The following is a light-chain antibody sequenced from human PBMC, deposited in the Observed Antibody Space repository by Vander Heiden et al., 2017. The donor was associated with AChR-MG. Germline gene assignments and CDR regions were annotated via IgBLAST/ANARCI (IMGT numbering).Light chain of an antibody. Sequence: SYELTQPLSVSVALGQTDRITCGGNNIGSKNVHWYQQKPGQAPVLVIYRDSNRPSGIPERFSGSNSGNTATLTISRAQAGDEADYYCQVWDSSTAVVFGGGTKLTVL. CDR2: RDS. J-gene: IGLJ2*01. CDR3: QVWDSSTAVV. V-gene: IGLV3-9*01. CDR1: NIGSKN.